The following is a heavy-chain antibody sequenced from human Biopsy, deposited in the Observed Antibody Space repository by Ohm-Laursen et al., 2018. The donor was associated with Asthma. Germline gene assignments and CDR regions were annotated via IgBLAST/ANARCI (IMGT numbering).Heavy chain of an antibody. CDR3: ARTFHFWSPYHAEHYQL. Sequence: SLRLSCAAPGFTFGDYWMSWVRQVPGKGLEWVANIKHDGTEKNHVDSLKGRFTISRDNAKNSLYLQMNSFRAEDTAVYYCARTFHFWSPYHAEHYQLWGQGTLVTVPS. J-gene: IGHJ1*01. CDR2: IKHDGTEK. D-gene: IGHD3-3*02. V-gene: IGHV3-7*01. CDR1: GFTFGDYW.